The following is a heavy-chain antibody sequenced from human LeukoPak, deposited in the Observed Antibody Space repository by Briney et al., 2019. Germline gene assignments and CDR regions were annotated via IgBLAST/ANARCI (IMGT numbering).Heavy chain of an antibody. CDR2: IKQDGSEK. D-gene: IGHD1-26*01. Sequence: GGSLRLSCAASGFIFRDYWMSWVRQAPGRGLEWVANIKQDGSEKYYVDSVKGRFTISRDNSKNTLFLQMNSLRVDDTAVYYCAGGPWEFDFWGQGNLVTVSS. CDR3: AGGPWEFDF. V-gene: IGHV3-7*01. J-gene: IGHJ4*02. CDR1: GFIFRDYW.